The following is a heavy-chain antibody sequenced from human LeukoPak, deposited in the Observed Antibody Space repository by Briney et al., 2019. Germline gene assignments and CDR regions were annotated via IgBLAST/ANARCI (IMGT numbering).Heavy chain of an antibody. D-gene: IGHD6-13*01. CDR2: IYPGDSDT. V-gene: IGHV5-51*01. J-gene: IGHJ4*02. CDR1: GYRFTSYW. Sequence: GESLQISCKGSGYRFTSYWIGWVRQMSGKGLEWMGIIYPGDSDTRYSPSFQGQVTIPADKSISTAYLQWSSLKASDTAMYYCARLDSSSWYLTWQGWGQGTLVTVSS. CDR3: ARLDSSSWYLTWQG.